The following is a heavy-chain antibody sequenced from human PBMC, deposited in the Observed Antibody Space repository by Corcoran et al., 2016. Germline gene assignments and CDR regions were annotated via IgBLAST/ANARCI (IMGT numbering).Heavy chain of an antibody. Sequence: QVQLVESGGGVVQPGRSLRLSCAASGFTFSSYGMHWVRQAPGKGLEWVAVIWYDGSNKYYADSVKGRFTISSDKSKNTLYLQKNSLRAEDTAVYYWARDKGPEYDILRGPSRILDYWGQGTLVTVSS. CDR1: GFTFSSYG. J-gene: IGHJ4*02. CDR2: IWYDGSNK. CDR3: ARDKGPEYDILRGPSRILDY. D-gene: IGHD3-9*01. V-gene: IGHV3-33*01.